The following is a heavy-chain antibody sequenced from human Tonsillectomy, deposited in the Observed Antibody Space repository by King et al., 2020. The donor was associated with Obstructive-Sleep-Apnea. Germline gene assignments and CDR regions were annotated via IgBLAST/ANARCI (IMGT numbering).Heavy chain of an antibody. D-gene: IGHD3-10*01. V-gene: IGHV4-4*07. CDR1: GGSISSYY. Sequence: VQLQEAGPGLVKPSETLSLTCTVSGGSISSYYGSWIRQPAGKGLEWIVRIYPSGSTNYNPSPKSRVTMSVDTSKNQFSLKLNSVTAADTAVYYCARDGGYGSGSYSDYWGQGTLVTVSS. CDR3: ARDGGYGSGSYSDY. J-gene: IGHJ4*02. CDR2: IYPSGST.